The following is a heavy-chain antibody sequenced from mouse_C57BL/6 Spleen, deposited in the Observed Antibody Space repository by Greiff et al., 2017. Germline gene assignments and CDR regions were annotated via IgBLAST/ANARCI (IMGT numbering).Heavy chain of an antibody. J-gene: IGHJ2*01. Sequence: QVQLQQPGAELVKPGASVKLSCKASGYTFTSYWMKWVKQRPGKGLEWIGEIDPSDSYTNSNQKFKGKATLTVDTSSSTAYMLLSTLTSEDSAVYYWARFRYYYGSSYSFDYWGQGTTLTVSS. D-gene: IGHD1-1*01. CDR3: ARFRYYYGSSYSFDY. CDR1: GYTFTSYW. CDR2: IDPSDSYT. V-gene: IGHV1-50*01.